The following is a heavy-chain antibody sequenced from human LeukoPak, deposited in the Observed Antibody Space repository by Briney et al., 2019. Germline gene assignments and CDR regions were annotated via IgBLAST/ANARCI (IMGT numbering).Heavy chain of an antibody. Sequence: TGGSLRLSCTASGFTFGDYAMSWVRQAPGKGLEWVGFIRSKAYGGTTEYAASVKGRFTISRDDSKSIAYLQMNSLKTEDTAVYYCTGAALYWYFDLWGRGTLVTVSS. CDR2: IRSKAYGGTT. V-gene: IGHV3-49*04. D-gene: IGHD2-15*01. CDR3: TGAALYWYFDL. CDR1: GFTFGDYA. J-gene: IGHJ2*01.